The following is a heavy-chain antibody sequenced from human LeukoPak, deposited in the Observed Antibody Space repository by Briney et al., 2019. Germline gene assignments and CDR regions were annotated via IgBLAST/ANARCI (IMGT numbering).Heavy chain of an antibody. J-gene: IGHJ4*02. CDR2: ISYDGSNK. Sequence: GGSLRLSCAASGFTLSSYAMSWVRQAPGKGLEWVAVISYDGSNKYYADSVKGRFTISRDNSKNTLYLQMNSLRAEDTDVYYCAKVRRLRYFDWLHDYWGQGTLVTVSS. CDR3: AKVRRLRYFDWLHDY. V-gene: IGHV3-30*18. CDR1: GFTLSSYA. D-gene: IGHD3-9*01.